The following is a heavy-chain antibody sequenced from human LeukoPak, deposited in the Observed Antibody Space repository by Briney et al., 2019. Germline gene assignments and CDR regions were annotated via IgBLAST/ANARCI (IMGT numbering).Heavy chain of an antibody. Sequence: GGSLRLSCAASGFTFSSYWMHWVRQAPGKGLVGVSRINSDGSSTSYADSVKGRFTISRDNAKNTLYLQMNSLRAEDTAVYYCARGVRVAAGYYYYYYMDVWGKGTTVTVSS. CDR1: GFTFSSYW. V-gene: IGHV3-74*01. CDR3: ARGVRVAAGYYYYYYMDV. CDR2: INSDGSST. J-gene: IGHJ6*03. D-gene: IGHD6-13*01.